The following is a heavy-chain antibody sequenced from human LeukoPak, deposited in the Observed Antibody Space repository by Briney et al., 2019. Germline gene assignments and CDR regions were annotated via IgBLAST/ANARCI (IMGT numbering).Heavy chain of an antibody. CDR2: VYYNGNI. V-gene: IGHV4-59*01. CDR3: ARDGGSSWSHQYGLDV. CDR1: GGSINSYY. D-gene: IGHD6-13*01. Sequence: SETLSLTCTVSGGSINSYYWSWIRQPPGKGLEWIGYVYYNGNINYNPSFKSRVTISVDTCKNKFSLKLSSVTAADTAVYYCARDGGSSWSHQYGLDVWGQGTTVTVSS. J-gene: IGHJ6*02.